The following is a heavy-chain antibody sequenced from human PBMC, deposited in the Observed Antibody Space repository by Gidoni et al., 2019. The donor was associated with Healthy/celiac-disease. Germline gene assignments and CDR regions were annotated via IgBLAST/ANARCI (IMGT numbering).Heavy chain of an antibody. D-gene: IGHD3-10*01. CDR2: ISSSSSYI. J-gene: IGHJ4*02. CDR3: ARDAPTNYYGSGSYYNAGGY. Sequence: EVQLVESGGGLVKPGGSLRLSCAASGFTFSSYSMNWVRQAPGKGLEWVSSISSSSSYIYYADSVKGRFTISRDNAKNSLYLQMNSLRAEDTAVYYCARDAPTNYYGSGSYYNAGGYWGQGTLVTVSS. V-gene: IGHV3-21*01. CDR1: GFTFSSYS.